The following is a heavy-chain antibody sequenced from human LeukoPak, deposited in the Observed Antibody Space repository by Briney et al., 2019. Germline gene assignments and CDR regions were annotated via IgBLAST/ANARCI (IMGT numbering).Heavy chain of an antibody. CDR1: GFTFRTYA. Sequence: PGGSLRLSCVASGFTFRTYAMSWVRQAPGKGLEWVSGISDSGGTTYYVDSVKGRFTISRDNSKNTLYLQINSLRAEDTAVYYCAKAARYDYAADEDHWGQGTLVTVSS. D-gene: IGHD3-16*01. CDR2: ISDSGGTT. J-gene: IGHJ4*02. V-gene: IGHV3-23*01. CDR3: AKAARYDYAADEDH.